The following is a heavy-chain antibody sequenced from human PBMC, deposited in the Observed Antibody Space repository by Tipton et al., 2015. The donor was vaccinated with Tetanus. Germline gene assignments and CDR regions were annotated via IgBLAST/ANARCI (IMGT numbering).Heavy chain of an antibody. V-gene: IGHV3-11*01. D-gene: IGHD3-16*01. CDR2: ISDSGNTK. Sequence: SLRLSCAASGFSLSDYSMSWIRQAPGKGLEWVSYISDSGNTKYYGDSVRGRITISRNNGKNSLNLQINSLRAEDTAVYYRARGDYVWGSPLDYWGQGTLVTVSS. CDR1: GFSLSDYS. J-gene: IGHJ4*02. CDR3: ARGDYVWGSPLDY.